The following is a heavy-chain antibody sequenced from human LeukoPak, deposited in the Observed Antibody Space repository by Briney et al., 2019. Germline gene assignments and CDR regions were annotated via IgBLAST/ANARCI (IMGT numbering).Heavy chain of an antibody. CDR1: GGTFGSYA. Sequence: ASVKVSCMASGGTFGSYAISWVRQAPGQGLEWMGRIIPIFGTANYAQKFQGRVTITTDESTSTAYMELSSLRSEDTAVYYCARDLKRVPAAMTSYYYYMDVWGKGTTVTVSS. CDR2: IIPIFGTA. D-gene: IGHD2-2*01. J-gene: IGHJ6*03. V-gene: IGHV1-69*05. CDR3: ARDLKRVPAAMTSYYYYMDV.